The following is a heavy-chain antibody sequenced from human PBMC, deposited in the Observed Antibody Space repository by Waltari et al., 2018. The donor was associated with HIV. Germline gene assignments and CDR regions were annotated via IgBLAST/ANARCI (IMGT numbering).Heavy chain of an antibody. J-gene: IGHJ4*02. CDR2: IDQRRNT. Sequence: QVQLQQWGAGLLKPSETLSLTCAVYGGSFSAYSWSWIRQPPGKGLEWIGEIDQRRNTNYNPSLKGRVTISLDTSKNQFSLKLTSVTAADTALYYCATLRSITEGPPIDSWGQGTLVTVSS. CDR1: GGSFSAYS. V-gene: IGHV4-34*02. CDR3: ATLRSITEGPPIDS.